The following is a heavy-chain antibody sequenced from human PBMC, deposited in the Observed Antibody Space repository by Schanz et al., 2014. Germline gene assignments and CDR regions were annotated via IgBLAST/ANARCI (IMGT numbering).Heavy chain of an antibody. D-gene: IGHD5-12*01. CDR3: AREMLDIVATMDDDAFDI. CDR2: INPNSGGT. Sequence: QVQLVQSGAEVKKPGASVKVSCKASGHPFTAYYMHWVRQAPGQGLEWMGRINPNSGGTNYAENFQGRVTMTRDTSTSTVYMELSRLTSDDTALYYCAREMLDIVATMDDDAFDIWGQGTMVTVSS. V-gene: IGHV1-2*06. CDR1: GHPFTAYY. J-gene: IGHJ3*02.